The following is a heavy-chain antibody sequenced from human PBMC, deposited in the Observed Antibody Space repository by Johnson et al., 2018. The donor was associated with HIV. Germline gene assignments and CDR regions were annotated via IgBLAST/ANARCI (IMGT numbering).Heavy chain of an antibody. V-gene: IGHV3-30*18. D-gene: IGHD6-19*01. CDR1: GFIFSSYG. J-gene: IGHJ3*02. CDR3: AKLRKKQWLVGEAGAFDI. CDR2: ISYDETND. Sequence: QVQLVESGGGVVQPGRSLRLSCAASGFIFSSYGMHWVRQAPGKGLEWVAVISYDETNDYYADSVKGRFTLSRDNPKNTLYLQMNSLRAEDTAIYYCAKLRKKQWLVGEAGAFDIWGQGTMVTVSS.